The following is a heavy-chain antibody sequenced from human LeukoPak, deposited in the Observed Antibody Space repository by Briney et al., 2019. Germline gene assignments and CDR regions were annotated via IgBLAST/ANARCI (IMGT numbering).Heavy chain of an antibody. Sequence: GGSLRLSCAASGLTFTDYAMSWVRQAPEKGLEWISTISDNGGETYYADSVRGRFAISRDNSKNTLFLQMNSLRAEDSAVYYCATDRERDPSVYYLVGGQGTLITVSS. J-gene: IGHJ4*02. D-gene: IGHD3-22*01. CDR1: GLTFTDYA. CDR2: ISDNGGET. V-gene: IGHV3-23*01. CDR3: ATDRERDPSVYYLV.